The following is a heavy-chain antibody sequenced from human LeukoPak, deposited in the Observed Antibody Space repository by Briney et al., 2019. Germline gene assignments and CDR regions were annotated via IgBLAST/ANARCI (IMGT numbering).Heavy chain of an antibody. D-gene: IGHD2-15*01. J-gene: IGHJ3*01. V-gene: IGHV4-59*01. CDR2: IYYNGNT. CDR3: ARYCTGSNCYSNRGAFGV. CDR1: GGSINNNY. Sequence: SETLSLTCTVSGGSINNNYWSWFRQSPGKGLEWIGYIYYNGNTNYNTSLESRVTISVDTSKNQIHLRLSSVTAADTAVYYCARYCTGSNCYSNRGAFGVWGRGTMVTVSS.